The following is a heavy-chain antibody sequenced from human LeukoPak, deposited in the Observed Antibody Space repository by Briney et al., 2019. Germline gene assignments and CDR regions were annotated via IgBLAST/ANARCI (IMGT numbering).Heavy chain of an antibody. V-gene: IGHV3-7*01. D-gene: IGHD3-22*01. J-gene: IGHJ4*02. Sequence: GGSLRLSCAASGFTFSTYWMSWVRQAPGQGLEWVANIKQDGSEKYYVDSVKGRFTISRDNAKNSLYLQMNSLRAEDTAVYYCARGSGYYLGHFDYWGQGTLVTVSS. CDR3: ARGSGYYLGHFDY. CDR2: IKQDGSEK. CDR1: GFTFSTYW.